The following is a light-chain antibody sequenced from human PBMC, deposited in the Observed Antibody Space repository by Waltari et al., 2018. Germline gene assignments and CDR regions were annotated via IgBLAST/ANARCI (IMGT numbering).Light chain of an antibody. CDR1: QSILYTSNDKNY. CDR2: WAS. J-gene: IGKJ1*01. Sequence: DIVMTQSPDSLLVSLGERATISCNSSQSILYTSNDKNYLAWYQQKAGQPPRLLVHWASIRESGVPDRFRGSGSGTDFTLTISNLQPEDVAFYWCQQYYSAPQTFGQGTKVEIK. CDR3: QQYYSAPQT. V-gene: IGKV4-1*01.